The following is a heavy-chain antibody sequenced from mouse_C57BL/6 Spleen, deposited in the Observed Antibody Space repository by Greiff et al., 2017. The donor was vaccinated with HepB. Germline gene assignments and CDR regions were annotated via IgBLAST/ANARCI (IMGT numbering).Heavy chain of an antibody. CDR1: GFSLTSYG. CDR2: IWSGGST. Sequence: QVQLKQSGPGLVQPSQSLSITCTVSGFSLTSYGVHWVRQSPGKGLEWLGVIWSGGSTDYNAAFISRLSISKDNSKSQVFFKMNSLQADDTAIYYCARNRRLYGNYVYYAMDYWGQGTSVTVSS. CDR3: ARNRRLYGNYVYYAMDY. D-gene: IGHD2-1*01. J-gene: IGHJ4*01. V-gene: IGHV2-2*01.